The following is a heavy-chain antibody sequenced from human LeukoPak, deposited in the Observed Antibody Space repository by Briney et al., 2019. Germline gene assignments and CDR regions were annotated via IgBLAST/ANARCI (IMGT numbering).Heavy chain of an antibody. CDR1: GFTFSNYG. CDR3: AKDGVDTAMLTGFDY. Sequence: GGSLRLSCSASGFTFSNYGMHWVRQAPGKGLEWVAFIRFDGSNKYYADSVKGRFTISRDNSKNTLYLQMNSLRAEDTAVYYCAKDGVDTAMLTGFDYWGQGTLVTVSS. J-gene: IGHJ4*02. V-gene: IGHV3-30*02. CDR2: IRFDGSNK. D-gene: IGHD5-18*01.